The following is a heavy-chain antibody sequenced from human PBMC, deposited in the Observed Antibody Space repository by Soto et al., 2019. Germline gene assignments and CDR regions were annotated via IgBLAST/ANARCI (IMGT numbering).Heavy chain of an antibody. CDR3: AGVSGNQLLGSVDP. Sequence: QVQLQESGPGLVKPSQTLSLTCTVSGGSISSGSYYWSWIRHHPGKALEWIGYIYHSGTTYYNPSLKPLVTRSVNSSKNPFALRLTSVTAALTSVYYCAGVSGNQLLGSVDPWGQGALVTVSS. CDR1: GGSISSGSYY. J-gene: IGHJ5*02. V-gene: IGHV4-31*01. CDR2: IYHSGTT. D-gene: IGHD2-2*01.